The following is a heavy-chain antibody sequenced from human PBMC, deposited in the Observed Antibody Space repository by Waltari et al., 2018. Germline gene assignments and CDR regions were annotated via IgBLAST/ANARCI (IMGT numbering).Heavy chain of an antibody. V-gene: IGHV3-23*03. J-gene: IGHJ4*02. CDR1: GFTLRSHA. Sequence: EVQLLESGGGLVPPGGSLRLSCAASGFTLRSHALSWVRQAPGKGLEWVSVIYSGGSTYYADSVKGRFTISRDNSKNTLYLQMNSLRAEDTAVYYCAKDFHSGSYFDYWGQGTLVTVSS. CDR3: AKDFHSGSYFDY. CDR2: IYSGGST. D-gene: IGHD1-26*01.